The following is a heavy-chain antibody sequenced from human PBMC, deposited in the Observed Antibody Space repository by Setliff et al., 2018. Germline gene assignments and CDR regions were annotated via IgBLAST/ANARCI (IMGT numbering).Heavy chain of an antibody. V-gene: IGHV3-7*01. CDR1: GFTFSSYW. Sequence: PGGSLRLSCAASGFTFSSYWMSWVRQAPGKGLEWVANIKQDGSEKYYVDSVKGRFTISRDNAKNSLYLQMNSLRAEDTAVYYCARLGSPRRGYSGYEFDSWGQGTLVTVS. CDR3: ARLGSPRRGYSGYEFDS. D-gene: IGHD5-12*01. CDR2: IKQDGSEK. J-gene: IGHJ4*02.